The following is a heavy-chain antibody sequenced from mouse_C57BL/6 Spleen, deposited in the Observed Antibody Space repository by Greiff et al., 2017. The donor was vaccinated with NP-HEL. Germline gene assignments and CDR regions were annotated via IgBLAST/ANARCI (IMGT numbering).Heavy chain of an antibody. CDR3: ARPELGPSYYFEY. D-gene: IGHD4-1*01. CDR1: GYAFSSSW. CDR2: IYPGDGDT. Sequence: QVQLQQSGPELVKPGASVKISCKASGYAFSSSWMNWVKQRPGKGLEWIGRIYPGDGDTNYNGKFKGKATLTADKSSSTAYMQLSSLTSEDSAVYFCARPELGPSYYFEYWGQGTTLTVSS. V-gene: IGHV1-82*01. J-gene: IGHJ2*01.